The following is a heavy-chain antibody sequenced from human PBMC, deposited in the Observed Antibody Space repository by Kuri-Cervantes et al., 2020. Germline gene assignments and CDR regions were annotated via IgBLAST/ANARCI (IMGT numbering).Heavy chain of an antibody. D-gene: IGHD6-6*01. CDR1: GFTFSDYW. CDR2: ISYDGSNK. CDR3: AKRKIAARPFDY. J-gene: IGHJ4*02. Sequence: GGSLRLSCAASGFTFSDYWMHWVRQAPGKGLEWVAVISYDGSNKYYADSVKGRFTISRDNSKNTLYLQMNSLRAEDTAVYYCAKRKIAARPFDYWGQGTLVTVSS. V-gene: IGHV3-30*18.